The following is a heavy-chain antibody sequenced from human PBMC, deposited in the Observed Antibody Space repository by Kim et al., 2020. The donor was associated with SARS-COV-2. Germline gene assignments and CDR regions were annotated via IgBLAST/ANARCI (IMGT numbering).Heavy chain of an antibody. D-gene: IGHD1-26*01. Sequence: SETLSLTCTVSGGSISSGGYYWSWIRQHPGKGLEWIGYIYYSGSTYYNPSLKSRVTISVDTSKNQFSLKLSSVTAADTAVYYCARAPGVGATMGSRIYYYYYGMDVWGQGTTVTVSS. V-gene: IGHV4-31*03. CDR3: ARAPGVGATMGSRIYYYYYGMDV. CDR2: IYYSGST. J-gene: IGHJ6*02. CDR1: GGSISSGGYY.